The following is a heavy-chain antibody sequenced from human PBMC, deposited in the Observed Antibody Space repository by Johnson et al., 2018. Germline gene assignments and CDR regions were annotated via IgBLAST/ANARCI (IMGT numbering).Heavy chain of an antibody. J-gene: IGHJ4*02. Sequence: VQLVESGGGFVQPGGSLRLSCVASGFTLSAYSMNWVRQAPGKGLEWISYLRNTDNTIYYADSGKGRFTFSRDNAKNSLYLQMNSLRDEDTAVYYCAIDLHCSYFDYWGQGTLVTVSS. V-gene: IGHV3-48*02. CDR3: AIDLHCSYFDY. CDR1: GFTLSAYS. D-gene: IGHD2-15*01. CDR2: LRNTDNTI.